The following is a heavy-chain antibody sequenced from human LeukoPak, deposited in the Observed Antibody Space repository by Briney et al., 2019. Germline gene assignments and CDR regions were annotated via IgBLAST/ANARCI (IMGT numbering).Heavy chain of an antibody. Sequence: GGSLRLSCAASGFTFSSYAMSWVRQAPGKGLEWVSSISSSSSYIYYADSVKGRFTISRDNAKNSLYLQMNSLRAEDTAVYYCARGIGDCSGGSCSLWGQGTLVTVSS. CDR1: GFTFSSYA. J-gene: IGHJ4*02. D-gene: IGHD2-15*01. V-gene: IGHV3-21*01. CDR3: ARGIGDCSGGSCSL. CDR2: ISSSSSYI.